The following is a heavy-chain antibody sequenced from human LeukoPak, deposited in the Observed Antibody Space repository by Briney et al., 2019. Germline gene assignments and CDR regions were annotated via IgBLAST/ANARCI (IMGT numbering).Heavy chain of an antibody. CDR3: ARADGMGSTSYPYDY. J-gene: IGHJ4*02. Sequence: RASVKVSCKASGYTFTSYAMHWVRQAPGQRLEWMGWINAGNGNTKYSQKFQGRVTITADESTSTAYMELSSLRSEDTAVYYCARADGMGSTSYPYDYWGQGTLVTVSS. CDR2: INAGNGNT. D-gene: IGHD2-2*01. CDR1: GYTFTSYA. V-gene: IGHV1-3*01.